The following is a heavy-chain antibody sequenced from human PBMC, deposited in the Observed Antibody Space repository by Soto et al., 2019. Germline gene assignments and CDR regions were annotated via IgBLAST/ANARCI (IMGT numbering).Heavy chain of an antibody. CDR1: GGSFSGYY. CDR2: INHSGST. CDR3: ARDTITGLFDY. J-gene: IGHJ4*02. V-gene: IGHV4-34*01. Sequence: SETLSLTCAVYGGSFSGYYWTWIRQPPGTGLEWIGEINHSGSTNYNPSLKSRVTISVDTSKNQFSLKLTSVTAADTAVYYCARDTITGLFDYWGLGTLVTVS. D-gene: IGHD2-8*02.